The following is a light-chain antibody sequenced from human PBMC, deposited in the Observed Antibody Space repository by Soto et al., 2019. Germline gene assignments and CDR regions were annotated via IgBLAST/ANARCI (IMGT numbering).Light chain of an antibody. CDR1: QSVGIN. CDR2: GAS. J-gene: IGKJ1*01. Sequence: EIVMAQSPDTRSGSPRERGTPSCRVSQSVGINLAWYQQKPGQAPRLLISGASHRATGIPDRFSGSGSGTDFTLTISRLEPEDFAVYYCQQYGSSRTFGQGTTVDIK. CDR3: QQYGSSRT. V-gene: IGKV3-20*01.